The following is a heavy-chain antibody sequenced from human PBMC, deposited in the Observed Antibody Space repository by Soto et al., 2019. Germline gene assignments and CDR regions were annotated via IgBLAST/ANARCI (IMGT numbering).Heavy chain of an antibody. CDR2: MNPNSGKT. D-gene: IGHD2-15*01. V-gene: IGHV1-8*01. J-gene: IGHJ6*02. Sequence: QVQLVQSGAEVKKPGASVKVSCKASGYTFTSYDINWVRQATGQGLEWMGWMNPNSGKTGYAQKFQGRVTMTRNTSISPAYMEVSSLRSEDTAVYYRARGKDIVVVAPYHYGMDFWGQGTTVTVSS. CDR3: ARGKDIVVVAPYHYGMDF. CDR1: GYTFTSYD.